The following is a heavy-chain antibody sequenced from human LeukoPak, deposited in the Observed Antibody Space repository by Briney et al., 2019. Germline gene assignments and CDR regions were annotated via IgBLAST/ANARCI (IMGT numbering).Heavy chain of an antibody. Sequence: GGSLRLSCAASEFTFSSYATSWVRQAPGKGLEWDSAISGSGGSTYYADSVKGRFTISRDNSKNTLYLQMNSLRAEDTAVYYCAKSERTRFGELLFWYWGQGTLVTVSS. D-gene: IGHD3-10*01. V-gene: IGHV3-23*01. J-gene: IGHJ4*02. CDR3: AKSERTRFGELLFWY. CDR1: EFTFSSYA. CDR2: ISGSGGST.